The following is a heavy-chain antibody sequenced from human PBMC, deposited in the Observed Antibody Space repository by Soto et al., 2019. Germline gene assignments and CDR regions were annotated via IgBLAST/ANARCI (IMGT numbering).Heavy chain of an antibody. V-gene: IGHV4-59*12. J-gene: IGHJ5*02. CDR1: GVSISSYY. CDR2: IYHSGST. CDR3: ARVPGP. Sequence: PSETLSLTCTVSGVSISSYYWNWIRQPPGKGLEWIGYIYHSGSTYYNPSLKSRVTISVDRSKNQFSLKLSSVTAADTAVYYCARVPGPWGQGTLVTVSS.